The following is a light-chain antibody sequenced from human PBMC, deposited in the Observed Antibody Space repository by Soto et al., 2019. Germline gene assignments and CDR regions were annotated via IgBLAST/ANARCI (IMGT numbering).Light chain of an antibody. Sequence: EIVLMQSPDTLYLSPGVRATLACRASETISNHYRAWYQQKPGQAPKLLIFGASTRATGIPDRFSGSWSGTDFTLTISRLEPEDFAVYYFQNFGDSPFTFGPGTKVNIK. CDR1: ETISNHY. J-gene: IGKJ3*01. CDR3: QNFGDSPFT. CDR2: GAS. V-gene: IGKV3-20*01.